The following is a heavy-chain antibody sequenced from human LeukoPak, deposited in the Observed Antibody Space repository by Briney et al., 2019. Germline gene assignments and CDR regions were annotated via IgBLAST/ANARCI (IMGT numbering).Heavy chain of an antibody. CDR1: GYTFTSYY. V-gene: IGHV1-46*01. J-gene: IGHJ4*02. CDR3: ARDEFIRRYFDY. Sequence: GASEKVSCKASGYTFTSYYMHWVRHAPGQGLEWMGIINPSGGSTSYAQKFQGRVTMTRDTSTSTVYMELSSLRSEDTAVYYCARDEFIRRYFDYWGQGTLVTVSS. CDR2: INPSGGST. D-gene: IGHD3-10*01.